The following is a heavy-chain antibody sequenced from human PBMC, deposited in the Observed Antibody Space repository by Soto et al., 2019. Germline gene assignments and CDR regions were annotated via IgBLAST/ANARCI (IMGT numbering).Heavy chain of an antibody. J-gene: IGHJ3*02. V-gene: IGHV4-30-4*01. Sequence: SETLSLTCTVSGGSISSGDYYWSWIRQPPGKGLEWIGYIYYSGSTYYNPSLKSRVTISVDTSKNQFSLKLSSVTAADTAVYYCARGTHYYDSSGPDIGAFDIWGQGTMVTVSS. D-gene: IGHD3-22*01. CDR1: GGSISSGDYY. CDR3: ARGTHYYDSSGPDIGAFDI. CDR2: IYYSGST.